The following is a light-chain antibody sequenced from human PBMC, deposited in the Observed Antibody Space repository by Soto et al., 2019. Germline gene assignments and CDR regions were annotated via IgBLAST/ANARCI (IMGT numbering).Light chain of an antibody. CDR1: SSDVGGYNY. Sequence: QSVLTQPASVSGSPGQSITFSCTGTSSDVGGYNYVSWYQQHPGKAPKLMIYEVSNRPSGVSNRFSGSKSGNTASLTISGLQAEDEADYYCSSYTSSSIDYVFGTGTKLTVL. CDR2: EVS. CDR3: SSYTSSSIDYV. V-gene: IGLV2-14*01. J-gene: IGLJ1*01.